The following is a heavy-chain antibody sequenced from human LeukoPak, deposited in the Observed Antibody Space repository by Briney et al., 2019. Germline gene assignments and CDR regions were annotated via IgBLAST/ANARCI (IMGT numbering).Heavy chain of an antibody. Sequence: PSETLSLTCAVYGGSFSGYYWSWIRQPPGKGLEWIGEINHSGSTNYNPSLKSRVTISVDTSKNQFSLKLSSVTAADTAVYYCARRPGRYCSSTSCKAGDDYWGQGTLVTVSS. J-gene: IGHJ4*02. CDR1: GGSFSGYY. V-gene: IGHV4-34*01. D-gene: IGHD2-2*01. CDR3: ARRPGRYCSSTSCKAGDDY. CDR2: INHSGST.